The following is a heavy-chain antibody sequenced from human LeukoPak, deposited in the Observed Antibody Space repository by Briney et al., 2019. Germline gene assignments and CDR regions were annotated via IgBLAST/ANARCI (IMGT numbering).Heavy chain of an antibody. CDR3: ARDHPNYYDSSGSLEYYYYGMDV. V-gene: IGHV4-30-2*05. J-gene: IGHJ6*02. Sequence: SETLSLTCAVSGGSISSGGYSWSWIRQPPGKGLEWIGYIYHSGSTYYNPSLKSRVTISVDTSKNQFSLKLSSVTAADTAVYYCARDHPNYYDSSGSLEYYYYGMDVWGQGTTVTVSS. CDR1: GGSISSGGYS. D-gene: IGHD3-22*01. CDR2: IYHSGST.